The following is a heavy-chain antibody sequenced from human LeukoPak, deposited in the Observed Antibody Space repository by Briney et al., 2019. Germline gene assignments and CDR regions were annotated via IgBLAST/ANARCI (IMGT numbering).Heavy chain of an antibody. CDR3: AKDLGIVGATLSAFDI. CDR2: IRYDGSNK. D-gene: IGHD1-26*01. CDR1: GFTFSSYG. J-gene: IGHJ3*02. V-gene: IGHV3-30*02. Sequence: AGGSLRLSCAASGFTFSSYGMHWVRQAPGKGLEWVAFIRYDGSNKYYADSVKGRFTVSRDNSKNTLYLQMNSLRAEDTAVYYCAKDLGIVGATLSAFDIWGQGTMVTVSS.